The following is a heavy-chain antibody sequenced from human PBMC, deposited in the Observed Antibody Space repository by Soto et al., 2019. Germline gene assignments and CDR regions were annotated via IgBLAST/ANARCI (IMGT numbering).Heavy chain of an antibody. CDR3: ARGNNWFLF. CDR1: GASLSDNY. CDR2: INHSGNT. J-gene: IGHJ1*01. V-gene: IGHV4-34*01. Sequence: SETLSLTCAVYGASLSDNYCNWLRQPPGKGLEWIGEINHSGNTNYNPSLRSRVTISIDTSKNQLSLNLRSVTSEDTATYYCARGNNWFLFWGQGTPVTVSS. D-gene: IGHD1-20*01.